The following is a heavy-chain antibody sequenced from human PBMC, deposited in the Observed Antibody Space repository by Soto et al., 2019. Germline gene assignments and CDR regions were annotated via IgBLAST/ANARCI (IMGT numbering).Heavy chain of an antibody. J-gene: IGHJ4*02. CDR2: IIPILGIA. CDR1: GGTFSSYT. D-gene: IGHD3-9*01. V-gene: IGHV1-69*02. Sequence: ASVKVSCKASGGTFSSYTISWVRQAPGQGLEWMGRIIPILGIANYAQKFQGRVTITADKSTSTAYMELSSLRSEDTAVYYCASLADHFDLGHYFFDYWGQGTLVIVSS. CDR3: ASLADHFDLGHYFFDY.